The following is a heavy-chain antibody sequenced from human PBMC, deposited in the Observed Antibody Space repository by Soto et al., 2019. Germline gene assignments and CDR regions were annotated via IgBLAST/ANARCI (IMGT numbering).Heavy chain of an antibody. CDR1: GYTFTSYD. Sequence: ASGKVSCKASGYTFTSYDINWVRLATGQGLEWMGWMNPNSGNTGYAQKFQGRVTMTRNTSISTAYMELSSLRSEDTAVYYCARGGSSWSGLDWFDPWGQGTLVTVSS. CDR2: MNPNSGNT. CDR3: ARGGSSWSGLDWFDP. D-gene: IGHD6-13*01. V-gene: IGHV1-8*01. J-gene: IGHJ5*02.